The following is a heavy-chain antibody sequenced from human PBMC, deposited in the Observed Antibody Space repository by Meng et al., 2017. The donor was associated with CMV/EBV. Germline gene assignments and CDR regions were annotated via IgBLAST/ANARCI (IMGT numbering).Heavy chain of an antibody. D-gene: IGHD2-15*01. V-gene: IGHV3-21*01. CDR1: GFTFSSYS. CDR2: ISSGSSYI. J-gene: IGHJ5*02. Sequence: GGSLRLSCAASGFTFSSYSMNWVRQAPGKGLEWVSSISSGSSYIYYADSVKGRFTISRDNAKNSLYLQMNSLRAEDTAVYYCARDDSVVVVAAPFDPWGQGTLVTVSS. CDR3: ARDDSVVVVAAPFDP.